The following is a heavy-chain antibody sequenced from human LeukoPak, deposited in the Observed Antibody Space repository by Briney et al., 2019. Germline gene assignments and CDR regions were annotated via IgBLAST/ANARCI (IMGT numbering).Heavy chain of an antibody. V-gene: IGHV3-20*04. CDR1: GFIFEEYG. CDR3: ARQDF. Sequence: GGSLRLSCAASGFIFEEYGMTWVRQAPGKGLEWVSGINGNGGSRGYAASVKGRFTISRDTANNSLYLQMNSLRAEDTAVYYCARQDFWGQGTLVTVSS. J-gene: IGHJ4*02. CDR2: INGNGGSR.